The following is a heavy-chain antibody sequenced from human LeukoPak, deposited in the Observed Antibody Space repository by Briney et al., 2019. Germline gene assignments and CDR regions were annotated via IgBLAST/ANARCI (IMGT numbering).Heavy chain of an antibody. D-gene: IGHD3-10*01. CDR3: ARADMVRGVGSFFDRNWFDP. CDR1: GGSISSSSYY. CDR2: IYYSRST. J-gene: IGHJ5*02. V-gene: IGHV4-39*01. Sequence: PSETLSLTCTVSGGSISSSSYYWGWIRQPPGKGLEWIGSIYYSRSTYYNPSLKSRVTISVDTSKNQFSLNLSSVTADDTAVYYCARADMVRGVGSFFDRNWFDPWGQGTLVTVSS.